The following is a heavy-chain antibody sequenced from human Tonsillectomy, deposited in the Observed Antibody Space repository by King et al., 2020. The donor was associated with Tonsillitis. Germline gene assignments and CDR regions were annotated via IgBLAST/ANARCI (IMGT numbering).Heavy chain of an antibody. CDR1: GGSITSGSYY. CDR3: ATSSSSTIYYYYHYMDV. D-gene: IGHD6-6*01. V-gene: IGHV4-61*02. Sequence: VQLQESGPGLVKPSQTLSLTCTVSGGSITSGSYYWSWIRQPAGKGLEWIGHVYPRGSTIYNPSLESRVTISLDTSKNQFSLKLSSVTAADTAVYYCATSSSSTIYYYYHYMDV. J-gene: IGHJ6*03. CDR2: VYPRGST.